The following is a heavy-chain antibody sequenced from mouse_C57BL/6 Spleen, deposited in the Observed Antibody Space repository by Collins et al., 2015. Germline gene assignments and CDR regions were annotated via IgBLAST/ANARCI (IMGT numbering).Heavy chain of an antibody. V-gene: IGHV6-3*01. Sequence: EVKLEESGGGLVQPGGSMKLSCVASGFTFSNYWMNWVRQSPEKGLEWVTQIRLKSDNYATHYAESVKGRFTISRDDSKSSVYLQMNNLRAEDTGIYYCTGGIYYDYDGAYWGQGTLVTVSA. J-gene: IGHJ3*01. CDR1: GFTFSNYW. CDR3: TGGIYYDYDGAY. D-gene: IGHD2-4*01. CDR2: IRLKSDNYAT.